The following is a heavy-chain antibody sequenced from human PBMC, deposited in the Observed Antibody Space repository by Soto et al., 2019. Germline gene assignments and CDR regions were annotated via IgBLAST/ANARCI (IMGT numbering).Heavy chain of an antibody. CDR1: GFTFSDYY. J-gene: IGHJ3*02. D-gene: IGHD1-26*01. Sequence: QVQLVESGGGLVEPGGSLRLSCGASGFTFSDYYMTWILQAPGKGLEWVSYIARTSYYTNYADAVKGRFIISRDNAKSSLYLQMKSLRAEDTAVYYCARAKSSGRDDAFDIWGQGTVVTVSS. V-gene: IGHV3-11*05. CDR2: IARTSYYT. CDR3: ARAKSSGRDDAFDI.